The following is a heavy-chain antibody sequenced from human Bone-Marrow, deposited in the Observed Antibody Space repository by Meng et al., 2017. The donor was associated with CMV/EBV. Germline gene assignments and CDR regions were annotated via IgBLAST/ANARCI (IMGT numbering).Heavy chain of an antibody. Sequence: ASSKVFCNASGYIFTSCCISRVRQAPGQGLEWMGWISAYNGNTNYAQKLQGRVTMTTDTSTSTAYMELMSLRSDDTAVYYCAGSVLGRCSSTSCHHTSYYYYGMDVWGQGTTVTVSS. CDR2: ISAYNGNT. D-gene: IGHD2-2*01. J-gene: IGHJ6*02. CDR3: AGSVLGRCSSTSCHHTSYYYYGMDV. CDR1: GYIFTSCC. V-gene: IGHV1-18*01.